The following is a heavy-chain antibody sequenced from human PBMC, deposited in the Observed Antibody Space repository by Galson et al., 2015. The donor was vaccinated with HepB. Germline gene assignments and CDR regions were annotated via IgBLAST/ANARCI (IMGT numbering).Heavy chain of an antibody. CDR3: AKDLYYYGSGVPDY. D-gene: IGHD3-10*01. Sequence: SLRLSCAASGFTFDDYAMHWVRQAPGKGLEWVSLISLDGGSIYYADSVKGRFTISRDNSKNSLYLQMNSLRAEDTALYYCAKDLYYYGSGVPDYWGQGTLVTVSS. V-gene: IGHV3-43D*03. J-gene: IGHJ4*02. CDR2: ISLDGGSI. CDR1: GFTFDDYA.